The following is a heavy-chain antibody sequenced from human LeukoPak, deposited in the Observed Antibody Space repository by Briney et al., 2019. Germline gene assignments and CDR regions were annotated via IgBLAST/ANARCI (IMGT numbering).Heavy chain of an antibody. J-gene: IGHJ6*04. D-gene: IGHD1/OR15-1a*01. CDR3: ARDGTAKGNYGMDV. CDR2: INHSGST. V-gene: IGHV4-34*01. Sequence: SETLSLTCAVYGGSFSGYYWSWIRQPPGKGPEWIGEINHSGSTNYNPSLKSRVTISVDTSKNQFSLKLSSVTAADTAVYYCARDGTAKGNYGMDVWGKGTTVTVSS. CDR1: GGSFSGYY.